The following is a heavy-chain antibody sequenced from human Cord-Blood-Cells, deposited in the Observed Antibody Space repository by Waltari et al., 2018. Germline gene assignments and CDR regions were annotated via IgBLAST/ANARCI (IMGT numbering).Heavy chain of an antibody. Sequence: QVQLQQWGAGLLKHSEPLSLTCAVYGGSFSGYYWSWIRQPPGKGLEWIGEINHSGSTNYNPSLKSRVTISVDTSKNQFSLKLSSVTAADTAVYYCARLGIAARRGNFDYWGQGTLVTVSS. J-gene: IGHJ4*02. V-gene: IGHV4-34*01. CDR2: INHSGST. CDR3: ARLGIAARRGNFDY. D-gene: IGHD6-6*01. CDR1: GGSFSGYY.